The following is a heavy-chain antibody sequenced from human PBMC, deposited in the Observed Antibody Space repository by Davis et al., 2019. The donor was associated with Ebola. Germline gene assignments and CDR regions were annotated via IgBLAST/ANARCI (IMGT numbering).Heavy chain of an antibody. J-gene: IGHJ2*01. CDR1: GGSFSGYY. Sequence: SQTLSLTCAVYGGSFSGYYWSWIRQPPGKGLEWIGEINHSGSTNYNPSLKSRVTISVDTSKNQFSLSLTSVTAADTAVYYCVRRDYDSSGYYLNWYFDLWGRGTLVTVSS. V-gene: IGHV4-34*01. CDR3: VRRDYDSSGYYLNWYFDL. CDR2: INHSGST. D-gene: IGHD3-22*01.